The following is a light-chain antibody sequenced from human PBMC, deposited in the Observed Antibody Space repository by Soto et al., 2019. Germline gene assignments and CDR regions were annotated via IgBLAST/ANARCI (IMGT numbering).Light chain of an antibody. CDR1: QSVSSN. J-gene: IGKJ4*01. CDR3: QQYDSWPLT. V-gene: IGKV3-15*01. CDR2: GAS. Sequence: EIVMTKSPSTLSVSTGERATLSCRASQSVSSNLAWYQQKPGQAPRLLIYGASTRATGIPARFSGSGSGTEFTLTISSLQSEDFAVYYCQQYDSWPLTFGGGTKV.